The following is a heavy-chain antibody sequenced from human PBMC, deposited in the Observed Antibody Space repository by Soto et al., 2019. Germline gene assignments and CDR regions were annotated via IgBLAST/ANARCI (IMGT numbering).Heavy chain of an antibody. Sequence: PGGSLRLSCAASGFTFSSYGMHWVRQAPGTGLEWVAVISYDGSNKYYADSVKGRFTISRDNSKNTLHLQMNSLRAEDTAVYYCAKDLLRYFDWLKALDYWGQGTLVTVSS. CDR2: ISYDGSNK. CDR3: AKDLLRYFDWLKALDY. J-gene: IGHJ4*02. CDR1: GFTFSSYG. D-gene: IGHD3-9*01. V-gene: IGHV3-30*18.